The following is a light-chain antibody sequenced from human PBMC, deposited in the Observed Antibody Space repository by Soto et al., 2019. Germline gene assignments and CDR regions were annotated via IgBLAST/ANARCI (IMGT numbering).Light chain of an antibody. Sequence: EIVLTQSPATMSLSPGERATLSCRASQSVSSYLAWYQQKPGQAPRLLSYDASNRATGIPARFSGSGSGTDFTLTISCLEPEDFAVYYCQQRSNWPPITFGQGTRLEMK. V-gene: IGKV3-11*01. J-gene: IGKJ5*01. CDR1: QSVSSY. CDR3: QQRSNWPPIT. CDR2: DAS.